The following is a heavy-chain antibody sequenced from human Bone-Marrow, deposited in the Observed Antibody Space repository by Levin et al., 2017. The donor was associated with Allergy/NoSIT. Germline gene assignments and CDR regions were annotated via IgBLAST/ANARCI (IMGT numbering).Heavy chain of an antibody. CDR2: INYLGST. Sequence: SETLSLTCAVSGFPLTMTNWWGWIRQTPGKGLEWIGHINYLGSTNHNPSLKGRVTMSLDTSKNQFSLNLHSMTAVDTAVYYCARTWYSSASDSDSRDGFDIWGQGIMVTVSS. J-gene: IGHJ3*02. D-gene: IGHD2-21*02. CDR1: GFPLTMTNW. CDR3: ARTWYSSASDSDSRDGFDI. V-gene: IGHV4-28*01.